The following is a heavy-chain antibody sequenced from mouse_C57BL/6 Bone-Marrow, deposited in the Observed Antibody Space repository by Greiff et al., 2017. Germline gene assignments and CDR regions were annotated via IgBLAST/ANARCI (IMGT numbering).Heavy chain of an antibody. Sequence: QVQLKQSGAELVKPGASVKMSCKASGYTFTSYWITWVKQRPGQGLEWIGDIYPGSGSTNYNEKFKGKATMTVDTSSSPAYMQLSSLTSEDSAVYYCARGSYYYPLFDYGCQGTAPTVSA. CDR1: GYTFTSYW. V-gene: IGHV1-55*01. D-gene: IGHD1-1*01. CDR2: IYPGSGST. J-gene: IGHJ2*01. CDR3: ARGSYYYPLFDY.